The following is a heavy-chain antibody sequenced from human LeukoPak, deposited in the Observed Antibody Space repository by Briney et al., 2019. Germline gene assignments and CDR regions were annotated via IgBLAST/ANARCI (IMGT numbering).Heavy chain of an antibody. CDR2: MNPDSGDT. D-gene: IGHD3-9*01. V-gene: IGHV1-8*01. CDR3: AIGLGDYNTDWFPVSGY. J-gene: IGHJ4*02. Sequence: ASVKVSCKTSGYTFTTYDMTWVRQATGQGLEWMGWMNPDSGDTGYAQKFQGRVTMTRDTSISTAYMELSSLGSEDTAIYYCAIGLGDYNTDWFPVSGYWGQGTLVTVSS. CDR1: GYTFTTYD.